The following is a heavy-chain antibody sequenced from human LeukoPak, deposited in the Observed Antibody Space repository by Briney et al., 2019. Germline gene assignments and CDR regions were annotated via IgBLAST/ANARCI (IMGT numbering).Heavy chain of an antibody. CDR2: INWNGGDT. Sequence: GGSLRLSCAASGFTFDDYDMSWVRQAPGKGLEWVSGINWNGGDTAYADSVKGRFTISRDNAKNSLYLQMNSLRTEDTAVYYCAKAEGYDILTGLDYWGQGTLVTVSS. D-gene: IGHD3-9*01. V-gene: IGHV3-20*04. CDR1: GFTFDDYD. J-gene: IGHJ4*01. CDR3: AKAEGYDILTGLDY.